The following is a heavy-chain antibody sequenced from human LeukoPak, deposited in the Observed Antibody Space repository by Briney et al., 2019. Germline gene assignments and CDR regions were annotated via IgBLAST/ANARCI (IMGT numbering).Heavy chain of an antibody. D-gene: IGHD3-10*01. Sequence: GASVKVSCKASGYTFTGYYMHWVRQATGQGLEWMGWMNPNSGNTGYAQKFQGRVTMTRNTSISTAYMELSSLRSEDTAVYYCARHYYGSGRQGNWFDPWGQGTLVTVSS. J-gene: IGHJ5*02. V-gene: IGHV1-8*02. CDR2: MNPNSGNT. CDR3: ARHYYGSGRQGNWFDP. CDR1: GYTFTGYY.